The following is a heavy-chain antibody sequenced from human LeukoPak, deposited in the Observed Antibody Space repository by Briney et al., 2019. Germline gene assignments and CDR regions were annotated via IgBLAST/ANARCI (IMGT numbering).Heavy chain of an antibody. J-gene: IGHJ4*02. D-gene: IGHD1-26*01. CDR2: IYTSGST. CDR1: GGSISSYY. Sequence: SETLSLTCAVYGGSISSYYWSWIRQPAGKGLEWIGRIYTSGSTNYNPSLKSRVTISVDTSKNQFSLKLSSVTAADTAVYYCARHRSGSYFPFDYWGQGTLVTVSS. V-gene: IGHV4-59*10. CDR3: ARHRSGSYFPFDY.